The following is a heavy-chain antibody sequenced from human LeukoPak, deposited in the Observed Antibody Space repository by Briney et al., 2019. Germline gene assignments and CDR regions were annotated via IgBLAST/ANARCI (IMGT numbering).Heavy chain of an antibody. CDR3: AAPVDMIDY. Sequence: GGSLRLSCAASGFTFSSYWMHWVRQAPGKGLVWVSRINTDGSSTSYTDSVKGRFTISRDNAKNTLYLQMNSLRAEDTAVYYCAAPVDMIDYWGQGTLVTVSS. CDR2: INTDGSST. D-gene: IGHD5-24*01. CDR1: GFTFSSYW. V-gene: IGHV3-74*01. J-gene: IGHJ4*02.